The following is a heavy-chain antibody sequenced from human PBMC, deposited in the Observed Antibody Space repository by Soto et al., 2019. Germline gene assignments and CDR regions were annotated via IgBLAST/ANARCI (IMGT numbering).Heavy chain of an antibody. D-gene: IGHD3-16*01. Sequence: GGSLRLSCAASGFTFSSYAMSWVRQAPGKGLEWVSAISGSGGSTYYADYVKGRFTISRDNSKNTLYLQMNSLRAEDTAVYYCAKAVGGGCYYYYYMDVWGKGTTVTVSS. CDR1: GFTFSSYA. CDR3: AKAVGGGCYYYYYMDV. CDR2: ISGSGGST. J-gene: IGHJ6*03. V-gene: IGHV3-23*01.